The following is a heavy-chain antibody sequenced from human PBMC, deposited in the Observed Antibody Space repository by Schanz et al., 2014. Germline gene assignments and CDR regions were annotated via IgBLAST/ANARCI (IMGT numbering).Heavy chain of an antibody. V-gene: IGHV4-39*01. D-gene: IGHD3-3*01. CDR3: ARHHDFWSGPDGRYLDL. J-gene: IGHJ4*02. CDR2: IYYSGNT. Sequence: QLQLQESGPGLVKPSETLSLTCSVSGASISSTTYYWGWVRQPPGKGLEWIGNIYYSGNTYYNPSLESGVPVSIDPSRTHFSRPLTSVTAADTAVYYCARHHDFWSGPDGRYLDLWGQGTLVTVSS. CDR1: GASISSTTYY.